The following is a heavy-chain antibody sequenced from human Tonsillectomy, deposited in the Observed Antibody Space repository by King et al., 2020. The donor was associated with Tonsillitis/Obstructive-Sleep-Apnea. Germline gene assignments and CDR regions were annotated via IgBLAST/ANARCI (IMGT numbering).Heavy chain of an antibody. CDR3: ARHRSYYGSGSYDRTRYYYYGMDV. CDR1: GGSINSYY. V-gene: IGHV4-59*08. Sequence: VQLQESGPGLVKPSETLSLTCTVSGGSINSYYWSWIRQPPGKGLEWIGYIYYSGSTNYNPSLKSRVTISVNTSKNQFSLKLSSVTAADTAVYYCARHRSYYGSGSYDRTRYYYYGMDVWGQGTTVTVSS. D-gene: IGHD3-10*01. J-gene: IGHJ6*02. CDR2: IYYSGST.